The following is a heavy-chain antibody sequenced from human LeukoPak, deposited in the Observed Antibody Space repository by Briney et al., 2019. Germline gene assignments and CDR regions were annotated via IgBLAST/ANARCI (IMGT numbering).Heavy chain of an antibody. Sequence: PSETLSLTCTVSGGSIGSHYWDWIRQPPGKGLERIGYIYTSGSTNYNPSLKSRVTISVDTSKNQFSLKLSSVTAADTAVYYCARAETYYYDSSGYFDYWGQGTLVTVSS. CDR1: GGSIGSHY. CDR3: ARAETYYYDSSGYFDY. J-gene: IGHJ4*02. CDR2: IYTSGST. D-gene: IGHD3-22*01. V-gene: IGHV4-4*09.